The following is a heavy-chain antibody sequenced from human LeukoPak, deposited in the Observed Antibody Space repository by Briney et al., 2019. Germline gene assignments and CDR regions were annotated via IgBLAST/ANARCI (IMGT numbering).Heavy chain of an antibody. CDR2: ISAYNGDT. CDR1: GYTFTSYG. CDR3: ARTYYYGSGSYGDYFDY. V-gene: IGHV1-18*01. Sequence: ASVKVSCKASGYTFTSYGINWVRQAPGQGLERMGWISAYNGDTNYAQKLQGRVTMTTDTSTSTAYMGLRSLRSDDTAVYYCARTYYYGSGSYGDYFDYWGQGTLVTVSS. D-gene: IGHD3-10*01. J-gene: IGHJ4*02.